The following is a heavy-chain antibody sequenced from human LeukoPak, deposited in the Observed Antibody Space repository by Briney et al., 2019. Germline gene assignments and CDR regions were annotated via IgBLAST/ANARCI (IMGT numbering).Heavy chain of an antibody. CDR1: GVTISSYA. CDR3: AKDRVSPGFNWFDP. J-gene: IGHJ5*02. Sequence: GGSLRLSCAASGVTISSYAMSWVRQAPGKGLEWVSAINGRGDNTYYADFVKGRFTISRDNSKSTVYLQMNSLRTEDTAVYYCAKDRVSPGFNWFDPWGQGTLVTVSS. CDR2: INGRGDNT. V-gene: IGHV3-23*01. D-gene: IGHD2/OR15-2a*01.